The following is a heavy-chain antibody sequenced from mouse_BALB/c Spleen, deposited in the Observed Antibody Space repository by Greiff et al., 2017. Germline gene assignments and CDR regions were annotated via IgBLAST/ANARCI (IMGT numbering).Heavy chain of an antibody. CDR2: ISYSGST. CDR3: ARYGTMITYYAMDY. Sequence: VQLKESGPSLVKPSQTLSLTCSVTGDSITSGYWNWIRKFPGNKLEYMGYISYSGSTYYNPSLKSRISITRDTSKNQYYLQLNSVTTEDTATYYCARYGTMITYYAMDYWGQGTSVTVSS. V-gene: IGHV3-8*02. J-gene: IGHJ4*01. D-gene: IGHD2-4*01. CDR1: GDSITSGY.